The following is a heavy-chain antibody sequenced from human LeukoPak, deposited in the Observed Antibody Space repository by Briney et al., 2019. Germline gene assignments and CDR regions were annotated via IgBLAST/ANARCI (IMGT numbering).Heavy chain of an antibody. CDR1: GLTLSTYG. J-gene: IGHJ3*02. CDR2: LWNEVSNK. CDR3: ARASGPFDI. D-gene: IGHD3-10*01. Sequence: CLSLSCAASGLTLSTYGIHWVRESAGTGRGWVAVLWNEVSNKYSADSLKGRFTISRDNSKNTLYPQMNSLRGEDTAVYYCARASGPFDIWGQGTMVTVSS. V-gene: IGHV3-33*01.